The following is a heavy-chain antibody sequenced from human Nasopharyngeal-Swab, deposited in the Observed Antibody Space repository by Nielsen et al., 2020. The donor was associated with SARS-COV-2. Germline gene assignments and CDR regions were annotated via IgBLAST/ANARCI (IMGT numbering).Heavy chain of an antibody. J-gene: IGHJ2*01. CDR3: ARGGLLELGFYWYFDL. V-gene: IGHV3-30-3*01. CDR1: GCTFSSYA. D-gene: IGHD2-21*02. Sequence: GGSLRLSCAAFGCTFSSYAMHWVRQAPGKGLERVAVISYDGSNKYYADSVKGRFTISRDNSKNTLYLQMNSLRAEDTAVYYCARGGLLELGFYWYFDLWGRGTLVTVSS. CDR2: ISYDGSNK.